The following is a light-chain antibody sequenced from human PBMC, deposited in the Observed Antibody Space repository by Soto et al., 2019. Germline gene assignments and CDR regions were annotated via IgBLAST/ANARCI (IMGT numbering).Light chain of an antibody. Sequence: QSALTQPPSASGSPGQSVTISCTGTSSDVGGYNYVSWYQQHPGKAPKRMIYEVSKRPSGVPDRFSGSKSGNTASLTVSGLQAEDEADYYCCSSSAGSNNFIFGTGTKVTVL. CDR2: EVS. CDR3: CSSSAGSNNFI. J-gene: IGLJ1*01. CDR1: SSDVGGYNY. V-gene: IGLV2-8*01.